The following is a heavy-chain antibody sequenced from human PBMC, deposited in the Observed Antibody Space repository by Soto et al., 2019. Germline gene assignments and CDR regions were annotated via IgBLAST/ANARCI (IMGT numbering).Heavy chain of an antibody. Sequence: QVQVVQSGVEVRRPGSSVKVSCKASGDTFKNCVISWVRQAPGQGLEWMGGIIPLFGTTDFAQRFQGRLTITTDESTTTAYMERSRLRSEDTAMYFWAAELGFGKLSVVWGQGTAVIVSS. D-gene: IGHD3-10*01. J-gene: IGHJ6*02. CDR1: GDTFKNCV. CDR2: IIPLFGTT. CDR3: AAELGFGKLSVV. V-gene: IGHV1-69*01.